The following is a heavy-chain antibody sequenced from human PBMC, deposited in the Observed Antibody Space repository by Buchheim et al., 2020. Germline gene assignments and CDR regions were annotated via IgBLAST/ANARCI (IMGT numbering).Heavy chain of an antibody. Sequence: QVQLVESGGGVVQPGRSLRLSCAASGFTFSSYGMHWVRQAPGKGLEWVAVISYDGSNKYYADSVKGRFTISRDNSKNTLYLQMNSLRAEDTAVYYCAKDQSYDLASWGESPILDYWGQGTL. J-gene: IGHJ4*02. CDR2: ISYDGSNK. CDR1: GFTFSSYG. CDR3: AKDQSYDLASWGESPILDY. V-gene: IGHV3-30*18. D-gene: IGHD5-18*01.